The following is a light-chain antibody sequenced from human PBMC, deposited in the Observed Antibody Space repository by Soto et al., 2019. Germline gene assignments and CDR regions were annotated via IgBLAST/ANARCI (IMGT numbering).Light chain of an antibody. J-gene: IGLJ3*02. CDR1: SSDVGGYNY. CDR3: CSYAGSYTLGV. Sequence: QSALTQPRSVSVSPGQSVTISCTGTSSDVGGYNYVSWYQHYPGKAPKRMIYDVTKRPSGVPDRFYGSKSGNTASLTISGLQAEDDDEYYCCSYAGSYTLGVFGGGTKLTV. CDR2: DVT. V-gene: IGLV2-11*01.